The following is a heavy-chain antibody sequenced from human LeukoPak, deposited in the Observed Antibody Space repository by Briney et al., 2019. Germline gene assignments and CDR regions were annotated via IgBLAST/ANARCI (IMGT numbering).Heavy chain of an antibody. V-gene: IGHV3-23*01. Sequence: QPGGSLRLSCAASGFTFSSYAMCWVRQAPGKRLEWGSAISGSGGSTYYADSVKGRFTISRDNSKNTLYLQMSSLRAEDTAVYYCAKDGRDSSSWFSGVIEALDYWGQGTLVTVSS. CDR2: ISGSGGST. D-gene: IGHD6-13*01. CDR1: GFTFSSYA. CDR3: AKDGRDSSSWFSGVIEALDY. J-gene: IGHJ4*02.